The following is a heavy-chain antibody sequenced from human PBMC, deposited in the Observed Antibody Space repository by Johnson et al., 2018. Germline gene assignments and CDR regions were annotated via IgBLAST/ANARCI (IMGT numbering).Heavy chain of an antibody. V-gene: IGHV4-34*01. D-gene: IGHD3-22*01. CDR2: INHRGSI. CDR1: GGSFSGYY. J-gene: IGHJ6*02. CDR3: ARVSYYDSGGSYYYGMDV. Sequence: QVQLQQWGAGLLKPSETLSLTCVVYGGSFSGYYWSWIRQPPGKGLEWIGEINHRGSINYNPSPKSRVTISIDMPKNQFSLKLSSVTAADTAVYYCARVSYYDSGGSYYYGMDVWGQGSTVTVSS.